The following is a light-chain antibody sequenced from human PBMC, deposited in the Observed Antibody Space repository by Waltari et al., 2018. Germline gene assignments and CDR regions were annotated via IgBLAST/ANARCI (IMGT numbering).Light chain of an antibody. V-gene: IGLV2-11*01. CDR1: TNDVGYYDY. CDR3: CSYAGGFTWV. Sequence: QSALTQPRSVSGSPRQSVTISCTGTTNDVGYYDYVSWYQQHPNEAPNLLIFGVSQRPSGVPDRFSGSKAGNTASLSISGLQAEDEADYYCCSYAGGFTWVFGGGTRLTV. J-gene: IGLJ3*02. CDR2: GVS.